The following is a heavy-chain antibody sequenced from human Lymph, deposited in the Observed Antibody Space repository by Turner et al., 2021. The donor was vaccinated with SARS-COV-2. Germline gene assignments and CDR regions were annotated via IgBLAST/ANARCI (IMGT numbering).Heavy chain of an antibody. J-gene: IGHJ4*02. Sequence: QEQLGESGGGVVQPGRALRVACAVSGFTFSNSGMHWVRQAPGKGLEWVAVIWFDGSNKYYADSVKGRFTISRDNSKNTLYLQMNSLRAEDTAVYYCARHNGGRLDYWGQGTRVTVSS. CDR3: ARHNGGRLDY. CDR2: IWFDGSNK. D-gene: IGHD3-16*01. CDR1: GFTFSNSG. V-gene: IGHV3-33*01.